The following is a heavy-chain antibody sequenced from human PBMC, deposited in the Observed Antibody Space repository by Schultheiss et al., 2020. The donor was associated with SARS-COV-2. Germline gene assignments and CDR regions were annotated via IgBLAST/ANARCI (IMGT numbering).Heavy chain of an antibody. CDR2: ISGSGGST. Sequence: GGSLRLSCAASGFTFSSYDMHWVRQATGKGLEWVSAISGSGGSTYYADSVKGRFTISRDNSKNTLYLQMNSLRAEDTAVYYCARGGEQWHYGMDVWGQGTTVTVSS. CDR1: GFTFSSYD. V-gene: IGHV3-23*01. D-gene: IGHD6-19*01. J-gene: IGHJ6*02. CDR3: ARGGEQWHYGMDV.